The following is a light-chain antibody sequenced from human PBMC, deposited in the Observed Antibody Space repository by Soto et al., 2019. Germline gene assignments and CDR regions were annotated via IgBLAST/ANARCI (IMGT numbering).Light chain of an antibody. CDR3: SSYSNPSTLYV. CDR1: GKDGGGYNY. J-gene: IGLJ1*01. CDR2: DVN. Sequence: QSALTQAASVSGFPGPSTTISCTGTGKDGGGYNYVSWYQKQPGKDPILKIYDVNKRPSGVSNRFSGSKSGNTASLTISGLQAEDEADYYCSSYSNPSTLYVFGTGTKLTVL. V-gene: IGLV2-14*01.